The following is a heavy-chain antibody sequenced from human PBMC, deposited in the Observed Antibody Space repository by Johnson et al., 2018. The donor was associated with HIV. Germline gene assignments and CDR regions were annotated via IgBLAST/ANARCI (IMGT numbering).Heavy chain of an antibody. Sequence: VQLVESGGGLVQPGGSLRLSCAASGFTVSSNYMSWVRQAPGKGLEWVSAISGSGGSTYYADSVKGRFTISRDNSKNTLYLQMNSLRAGDTAVYCCARDTHGEGAFDIWGQGTMVTVSS. D-gene: IGHD3-10*01. V-gene: IGHV3-23*04. CDR3: ARDTHGEGAFDI. CDR1: GFTVSSNY. J-gene: IGHJ3*02. CDR2: SGSGGST.